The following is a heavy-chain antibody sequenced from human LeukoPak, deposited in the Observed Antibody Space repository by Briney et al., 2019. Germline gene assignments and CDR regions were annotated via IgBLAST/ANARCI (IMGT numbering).Heavy chain of an antibody. CDR1: GGTFSSYA. V-gene: IGHV1-69*13. Sequence: SVKVSCKASGGTFSSYAISWVRQAPGQGLEWMGGIIPIFGTANYAQKFQGRVTITADESTSTAYMELSSLRSEDTAVYYCATVIGTNTVVTDYWGQGTLVTVSS. CDR2: IIPIFGTA. CDR3: ATVIGTNTVVTDY. J-gene: IGHJ4*02. D-gene: IGHD4-23*01.